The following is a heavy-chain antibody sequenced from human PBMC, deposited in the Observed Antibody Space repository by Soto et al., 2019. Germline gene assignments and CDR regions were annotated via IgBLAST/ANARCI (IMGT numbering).Heavy chain of an antibody. CDR3: AKPLGHYYYYYGMDV. V-gene: IGHV3-23*01. D-gene: IGHD3-16*01. CDR1: GFTFSSYA. CDR2: IGGSGGST. Sequence: GGSLRLSCAASGFTFSSYAMSWVRQAPGKGLEWVSAIGGSGGSTYYADSVKGRFTISRDNSKNTLYLQMNSLRAEDTAVYYCAKPLGHYYYYYGMDVWGQGTTVTVSS. J-gene: IGHJ6*02.